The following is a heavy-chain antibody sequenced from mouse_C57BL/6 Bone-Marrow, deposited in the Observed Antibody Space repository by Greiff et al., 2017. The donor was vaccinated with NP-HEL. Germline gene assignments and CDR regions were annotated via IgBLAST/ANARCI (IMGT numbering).Heavy chain of an antibody. J-gene: IGHJ4*01. Sequence: QVQLQQSGAELVRPGTSVKVSCKASGYAFTNYLIEWVKQRPGQGLEWIGVINPGSGGTNYNEKFKGKATLTADKSSSTAYMQLSSLTSEDSAVYFCSRSYYYGSSYAMEYWGKGTSVTVAS. CDR1: GYAFTNYL. V-gene: IGHV1-54*01. D-gene: IGHD1-1*01. CDR2: INPGSGGT. CDR3: SRSYYYGSSYAMEY.